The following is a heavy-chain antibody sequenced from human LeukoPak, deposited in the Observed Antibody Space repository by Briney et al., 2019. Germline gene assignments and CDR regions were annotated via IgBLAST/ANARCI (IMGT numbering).Heavy chain of an antibody. CDR1: GFTFSSYE. Sequence: GGSLRLSCAASGFTFSSYEMNWVRQAPGKGLEWVSYISISGTTMSYADSVKGRFTISRDNSKTSLYLQMSSLRAEDTAVYYCARGGSSGYHYNAFDIWGQGTMVTVSS. V-gene: IGHV3-48*03. CDR3: ARGGSSGYHYNAFDI. CDR2: ISISGTTM. D-gene: IGHD3-22*01. J-gene: IGHJ3*02.